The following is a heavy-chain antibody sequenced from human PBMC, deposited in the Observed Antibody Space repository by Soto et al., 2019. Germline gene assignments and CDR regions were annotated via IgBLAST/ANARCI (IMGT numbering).Heavy chain of an antibody. V-gene: IGHV1-8*01. CDR2: MNPNSGNT. Sequence: QVQLVQSGAEVKKPGASVKVSCKASGYTFTSYDINWVRQATGQGLEWMGWMNPNSGNTGYAQKFQGRVTMTRNTSISTAYMELSSLRSEDTAVYYCARVNHPVGWELLDYWGQGTLVTVSS. CDR1: GYTFTSYD. D-gene: IGHD2-15*01. CDR3: ARVNHPVGWELLDY. J-gene: IGHJ4*02.